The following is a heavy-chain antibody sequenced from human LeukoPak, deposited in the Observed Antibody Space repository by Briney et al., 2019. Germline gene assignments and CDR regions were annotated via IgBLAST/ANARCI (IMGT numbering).Heavy chain of an antibody. J-gene: IGHJ6*02. Sequence: GGSLRLSCAASGFTFSSYWMHWVRQVAGKRLVWVSRINSDGSSTSYADSVKGRFTISRDNAKNTLYLQMNSLRAEDTAVYYCARARGSGYCSGGSCYLVDYYYGMDVWGQGTTVTVSS. CDR1: GFTFSSYW. CDR3: ARARGSGYCSGGSCYLVDYYYGMDV. CDR2: INSDGSST. V-gene: IGHV3-74*01. D-gene: IGHD2-15*01.